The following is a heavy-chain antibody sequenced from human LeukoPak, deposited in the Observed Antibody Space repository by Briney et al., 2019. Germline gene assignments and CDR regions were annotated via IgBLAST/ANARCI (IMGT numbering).Heavy chain of an antibody. CDR1: GYTFTGYY. Sequence: ASVKVSCKASGYTFTGYYMHWVRQAPGQGLEWMGWINPNSGGTNYAQKFQGRVTMTRDTSIGTAYMELSRLRSDDTAVYYCALLSIAAAYFDYWGQGTLVTVSS. CDR2: INPNSGGT. CDR3: ALLSIAAAYFDY. J-gene: IGHJ4*02. V-gene: IGHV1-2*02. D-gene: IGHD6-13*01.